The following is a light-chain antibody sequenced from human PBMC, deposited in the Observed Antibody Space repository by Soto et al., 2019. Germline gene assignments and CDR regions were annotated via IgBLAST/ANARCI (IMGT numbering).Light chain of an antibody. J-gene: IGKJ1*01. CDR1: QSVRNSY. V-gene: IGKV3-20*01. CDR3: HQYGNSPWT. Sequence: EIVLTQSPGTLSLSPGERATLSCRASQSVRNSYLAWYQQKPGQAPRLLIYGASSRATGIPDRFSGSGSGTVFTLTISRLEPEDFAVYHCHQYGNSPWTFGQGTKVDIK. CDR2: GAS.